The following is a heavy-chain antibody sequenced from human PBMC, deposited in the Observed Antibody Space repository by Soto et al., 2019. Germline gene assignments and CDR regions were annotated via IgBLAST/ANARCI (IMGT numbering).Heavy chain of an antibody. CDR2: IYGGGTT. D-gene: IGHD6-19*01. CDR3: VQTTGWPGFDF. CDR1: GFTVSSKY. J-gene: IGHJ4*02. V-gene: IGHV3-53*01. Sequence: EVQLVESGGGLIQPGGSLRLSCAASGFTVSSKYMTWVRQAPGKGLEWVSVIYGGGTTYYADSVKGRFTISRDNYKNTLYLQVESLRGEGTAVCYCVQTTGWPGFDFWGPGTVVTVSS.